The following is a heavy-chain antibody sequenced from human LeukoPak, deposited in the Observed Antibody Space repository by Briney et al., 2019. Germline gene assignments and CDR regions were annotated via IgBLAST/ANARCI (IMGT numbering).Heavy chain of an antibody. J-gene: IGHJ4*02. CDR2: IFSGSNTI. CDR1: GFIFSTYS. V-gene: IGHV3-48*02. D-gene: IGHD2-15*01. Sequence: GGSLRLSCSASGFIFSTYSMTCVRRAPGRGLEWVAYIFSGSNTICYADSVKGRFTVSRDNAKNLQYLQMNRLRDEDTAIYYCARNEALGSCSGSSCPLDYWGQGTLVTVSS. CDR3: ARNEALGSCSGSSCPLDY.